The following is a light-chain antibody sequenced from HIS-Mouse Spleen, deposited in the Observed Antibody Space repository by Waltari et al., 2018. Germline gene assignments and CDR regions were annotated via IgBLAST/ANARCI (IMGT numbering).Light chain of an antibody. CDR2: YVS. CDR1: SSDFFGYTY. J-gene: IGLJ3*02. Sequence: QSALTQPRSVSGSPGQSVTIPCTGTSSDFFGYTYVSWYQQHPGKAPKLMIYYVSKRPSGVPDRFSGSKSGNTASLTISGLQAEDEADYYCCSYAGSYTWVFGGGTKLTVL. V-gene: IGLV2-11*01. CDR3: CSYAGSYTWV.